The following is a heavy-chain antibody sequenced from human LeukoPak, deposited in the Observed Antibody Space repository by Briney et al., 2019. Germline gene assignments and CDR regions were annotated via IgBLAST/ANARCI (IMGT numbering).Heavy chain of an antibody. J-gene: IGHJ3*02. CDR2: IYYSGST. D-gene: IGHD3-3*01. CDR1: GGSVSSGSYY. Sequence: PSETLSLTRTVSGGSVSSGSYYWSWIRQPPGKGLEWIGYIYYSGSTNYNPSLKSRVTISVDTSKNQFSLKLSSVTAADTAVYYCARDLQYYDFWSGYSDAFDIWGQGTMVTVSS. CDR3: ARDLQYYDFWSGYSDAFDI. V-gene: IGHV4-61*01.